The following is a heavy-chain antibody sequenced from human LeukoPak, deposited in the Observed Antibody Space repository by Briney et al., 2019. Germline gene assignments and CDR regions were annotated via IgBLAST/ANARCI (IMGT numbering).Heavy chain of an antibody. CDR1: GFTFSSYE. D-gene: IGHD3-3*01. CDR3: ARAEWLSWFDP. CDR2: ISSSDSTI. J-gene: IGHJ5*02. Sequence: GGSLRLSCAASGFTFSSYEMNWVRQAPGKGLEWVSYISSSDSTIYYADSVKGRFTISRDNAKNSVFLQMTSLRADDTAVYYCARAEWLSWFDPWGQGTLVTVSS. V-gene: IGHV3-48*03.